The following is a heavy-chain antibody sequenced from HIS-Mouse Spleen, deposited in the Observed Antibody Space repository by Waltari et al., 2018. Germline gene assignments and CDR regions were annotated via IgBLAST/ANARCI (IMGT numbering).Heavy chain of an antibody. J-gene: IGHJ2*01. CDR1: GGSISTSSSS. D-gene: IGHD6-13*01. CDR2: IYYSGST. V-gene: IGHV4-39*07. Sequence: QLQLQDSGPGLVKPSETLSLTCTVSGGSISTSSSSWGRIRQPPGKGLEWIGSIYYSGSTYYNPSLKSRVTISVDTSKNQFSLKLSSVTAADTAVYYCAREIPYSSSWYDWYFDLWGRGTLVTVSS. CDR3: AREIPYSSSWYDWYFDL.